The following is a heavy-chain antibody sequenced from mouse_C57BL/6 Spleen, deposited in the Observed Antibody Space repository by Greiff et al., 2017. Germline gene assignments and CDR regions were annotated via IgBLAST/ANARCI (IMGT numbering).Heavy chain of an antibody. J-gene: IGHJ3*01. V-gene: IGHV5-4*01. Sequence: EVMLVESGGGLVKPGGSLKLSCAASGFTFSSYAMTWVRQTPEKRLEWVATISDGGSYTYYPDNVKGRFTISRDNAKNNLYLQMSHLQSEDTAMYYCAREGDGYSCAYWGQGTLLTVSA. CDR1: GFTFSSYA. CDR2: ISDGGSYT. CDR3: AREGDGYSCAY. D-gene: IGHD2-3*01.